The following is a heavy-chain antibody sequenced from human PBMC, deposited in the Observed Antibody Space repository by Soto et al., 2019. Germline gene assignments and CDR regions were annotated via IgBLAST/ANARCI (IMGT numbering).Heavy chain of an antibody. Sequence: GGSLRLSCAASGFTFSTYSMNWVRQAPGKGLEWVSYISSSISHADSVKGRFTISRDNAKNTLYLQMSSLRAEDTAVYYCARVEYNWNYNWFDPWGQGTLVTVSS. V-gene: IGHV3-48*01. CDR3: ARVEYNWNYNWFDP. D-gene: IGHD1-7*01. CDR1: GFTFSTYS. J-gene: IGHJ5*02. CDR2: ISSSI.